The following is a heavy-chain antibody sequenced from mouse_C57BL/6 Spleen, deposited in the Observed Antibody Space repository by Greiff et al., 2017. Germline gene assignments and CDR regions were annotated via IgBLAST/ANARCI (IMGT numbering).Heavy chain of an antibody. V-gene: IGHV3-6*01. J-gene: IGHJ1*03. Sequence: EVHLVESGPGLVKPSQSLSLTCSVTGYSITSGYYWNWIRQFPGNKLEWMGYISYDGSNNYNPSLKNRISITRATSKNQFFLKLNSVTTEDTATYYCARAIYYYGQGYFDVWGTGTTVTVSS. CDR3: ARAIYYYGQGYFDV. CDR2: ISYDGSN. D-gene: IGHD1-1*01. CDR1: GYSITSGYY.